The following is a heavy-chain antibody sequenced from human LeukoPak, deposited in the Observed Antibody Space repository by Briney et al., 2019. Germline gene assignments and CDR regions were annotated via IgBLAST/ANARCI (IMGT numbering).Heavy chain of an antibody. V-gene: IGHV3-48*02. CDR2: IGSSGSTK. Sequence: GGSLRLSCGASGITFSSYSMNWVRQAPGKGLEWVSYIGSSGSTKYYADSVKGRFTISRDNARNSLYLQMNSLRDEDTAVYFWARGGLSIMGYWGQGTLVTVSS. D-gene: IGHD2/OR15-2a*01. CDR1: GITFSSYS. CDR3: ARGGLSIMGY. J-gene: IGHJ4*02.